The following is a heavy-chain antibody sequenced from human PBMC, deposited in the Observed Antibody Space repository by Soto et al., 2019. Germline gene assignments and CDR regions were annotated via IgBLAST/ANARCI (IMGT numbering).Heavy chain of an antibody. V-gene: IGHV4-61*01. J-gene: IGHJ3*02. D-gene: IGHD1-1*01. CDR1: GGSVSSGSYY. CDR2: ISYRDTT. Sequence: SETLSLTCTVSGGSVSSGSYYWSWIRQPQAKRLEWIGYISYRDTTNYNPSLKSRVTISVHTLKNLFYLQLSSVTAADTAVYYCASGRSSLWNAFDIWGQGKMVTVSS. CDR3: ASGRSSLWNAFDI.